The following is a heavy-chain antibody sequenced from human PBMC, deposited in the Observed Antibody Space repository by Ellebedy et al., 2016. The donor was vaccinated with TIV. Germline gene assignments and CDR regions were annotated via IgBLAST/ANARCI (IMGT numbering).Heavy chain of an antibody. CDR1: AYTFTDYH. V-gene: IGHV1-46*01. J-gene: IGHJ6*02. CDR3: ARGPNYGLDV. CDR2: INPSGGDT. Sequence: AASVKVFCKTSAYTFTDYHFNWVRQAPGQGLEWMGIINPSGGDTTYPQKFQGRVTMTSDTSTSTVYIELSSLRSEDTAVYYCARGPNYGLDVWGQGTTVTVSS.